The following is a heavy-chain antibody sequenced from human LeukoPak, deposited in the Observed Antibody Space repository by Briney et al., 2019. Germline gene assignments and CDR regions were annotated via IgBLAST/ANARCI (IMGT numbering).Heavy chain of an antibody. V-gene: IGHV4-61*02. CDR3: AREGITMVRGVRRRFDP. D-gene: IGHD3-10*01. J-gene: IGHJ5*02. CDR2: IYTSGST. Sequence: SETLSLTCTVSGGSISSGSYYWSWIRQPAGKGLEWIGRIYTSGSTNYNPSLKSRVTISVDTSKNQFSLKLSSVTAADTAVYYCAREGITMVRGVRRRFDPWGQGTLVTVSS. CDR1: GGSISSGSYY.